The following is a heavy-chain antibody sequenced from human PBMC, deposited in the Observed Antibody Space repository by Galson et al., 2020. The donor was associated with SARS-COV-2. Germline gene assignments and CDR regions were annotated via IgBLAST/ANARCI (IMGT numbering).Heavy chain of an antibody. CDR1: GGSISSYY. V-gene: IGHV4-4*07. J-gene: IGHJ5*02. Sequence: SQTLSLTCTVSGGSISSYYWSWIRQPAGKGLEWIGRIYTSGSTNYNPSLKSRVTMSVDTSKNQFSLKLSSVTAADTAVYYCARGDYYDSRGGLGVNWFDPWGQGTLVTVSS. CDR2: IYTSGST. D-gene: IGHD3-22*01. CDR3: ARGDYYDSRGGLGVNWFDP.